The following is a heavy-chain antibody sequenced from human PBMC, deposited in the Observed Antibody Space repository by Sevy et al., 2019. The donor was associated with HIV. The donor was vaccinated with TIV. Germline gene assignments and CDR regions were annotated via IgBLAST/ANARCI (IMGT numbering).Heavy chain of an antibody. J-gene: IGHJ4*02. Sequence: GGSLRLSCAVSGFTFSDAWMSWVRQAPGKGLEWVANIKQDGSEKYYVDSVKGRFTISRDNAKNSLYLQMNSLRAEDTAVYYCARDWGATFWGQGTLVTVSS. D-gene: IGHD1-26*01. V-gene: IGHV3-7*01. CDR1: GFTFSDAW. CDR3: ARDWGATF. CDR2: IKQDGSEK.